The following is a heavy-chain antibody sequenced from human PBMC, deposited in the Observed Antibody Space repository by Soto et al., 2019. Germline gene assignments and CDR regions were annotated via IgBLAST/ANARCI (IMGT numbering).Heavy chain of an antibody. J-gene: IGHJ6*02. Sequence: QVQLVQSGAEGKKPGASVKVSCKASGYTFTGYYMHWVRQAPGQGLEWMGWINPNSGGTNYAQKFQGRVTMTRDTSISTAYMELSRLRSDDTAVYYCARDLGYSYGYGYGMDVWGQGTTVTVSS. V-gene: IGHV1-2*02. CDR2: INPNSGGT. CDR1: GYTFTGYY. D-gene: IGHD5-18*01. CDR3: ARDLGYSYGYGYGMDV.